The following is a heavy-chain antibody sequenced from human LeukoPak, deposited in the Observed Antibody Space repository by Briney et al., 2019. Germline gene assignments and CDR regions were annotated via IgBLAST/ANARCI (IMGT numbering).Heavy chain of an antibody. CDR2: INPNSGGT. J-gene: IGHJ3*02. D-gene: IGHD4-23*01. CDR3: AREYDYGGADAFDI. Sequence: ASVKVSCKASGYTFTGYYMHWVRQAPGQGLEWMGWINPNSGGTNYAQKFQGRVTMTRDTSISTAYMELSRLRSDDTAVYYCAREYDYGGADAFDIWGQGTMVTVSS. V-gene: IGHV1-2*02. CDR1: GYTFTGYY.